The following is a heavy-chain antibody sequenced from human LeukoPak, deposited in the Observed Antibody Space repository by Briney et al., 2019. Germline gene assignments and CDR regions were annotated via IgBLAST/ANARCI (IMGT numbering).Heavy chain of an antibody. CDR3: ARDAYESLDAFDI. D-gene: IGHD3-16*01. J-gene: IGHJ3*02. CDR1: GGSISSSGYY. CDR2: IYYSGST. V-gene: IGHV4-31*03. Sequence: SQTLSLTCTVSGGSISSSGYYWSWIRQHPGKGLEWIGYIYYSGSTYYNPSLKSRVTISVDTSKNQFSLKLSSVTAADTAVYYCARDAYESLDAFDIWGQGTMVTVSS.